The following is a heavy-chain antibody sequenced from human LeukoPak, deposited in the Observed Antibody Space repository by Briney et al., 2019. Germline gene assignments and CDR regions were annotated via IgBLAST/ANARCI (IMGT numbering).Heavy chain of an antibody. V-gene: IGHV3-33*01. CDR3: ARDGSGLAVRGWLDF. Sequence: HSGGSLRLSCVASGFTFNKYGVHWFRQAPGKGLEWVAVIWFDGSYEYYGDSVKGRLAISRDNAKNTVNLQMNSLRVEDTAVYYCARDGSGLAVRGWLDFWGRGTLVTVSS. J-gene: IGHJ5*01. CDR1: GFTFNKYG. CDR2: IWFDGSYE. D-gene: IGHD3-10*01.